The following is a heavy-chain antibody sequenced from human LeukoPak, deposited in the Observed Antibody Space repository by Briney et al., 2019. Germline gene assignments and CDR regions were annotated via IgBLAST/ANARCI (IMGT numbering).Heavy chain of an antibody. CDR1: GYTFTSYD. V-gene: IGHV1-8*01. D-gene: IGHD2-21*02. J-gene: IGHJ4*02. CDR2: MNPNSGNT. CDR3: ARDRVGYCGGDCYSAPDY. Sequence: ASVKVSCKASGYTFTSYDINWVRQATGQGLEWMGWMNPNSGNTGYAQKFQGRVTMTRNTSISTAYMEPSRLRSDDTAVYYCARDRVGYCGGDCYSAPDYWGQGTLVTVSS.